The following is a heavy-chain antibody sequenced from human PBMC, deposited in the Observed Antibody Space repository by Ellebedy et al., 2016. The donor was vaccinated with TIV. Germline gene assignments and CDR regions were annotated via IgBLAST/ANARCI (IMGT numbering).Heavy chain of an antibody. J-gene: IGHJ4*02. CDR3: ARTGDRGRAFDY. CDR1: GDSVSSNSAA. Sequence: SQTLSLTXXISGDSVSSNSAAWNWIRQSPSRGLEWLGRTYYRSKWSNDYAVSVKSRITINPDTSKSHFSLQLNSVTPEDTAVYYCARTGDRGRAFDYWGQGTLVTVSS. D-gene: IGHD7-27*01. CDR2: TYYRSKWSN. V-gene: IGHV6-1*01.